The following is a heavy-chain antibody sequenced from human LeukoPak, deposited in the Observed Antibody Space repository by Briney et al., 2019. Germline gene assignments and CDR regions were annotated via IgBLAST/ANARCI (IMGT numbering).Heavy chain of an antibody. J-gene: IGHJ6*03. CDR3: ARVVTPPFYYMDV. D-gene: IGHD2-21*02. CDR1: GYTFTGYY. V-gene: IGHV1-2*02. Sequence: GASVKVSCKASGYTFTGYYMHWVRQAPGQGLEWMGWINPNSGGTNYAQKFQGRVTMTRDTSISTAYMELGRLRSDDTAVYYCARVVTPPFYYMDVWGKGTTVTVSS. CDR2: INPNSGGT.